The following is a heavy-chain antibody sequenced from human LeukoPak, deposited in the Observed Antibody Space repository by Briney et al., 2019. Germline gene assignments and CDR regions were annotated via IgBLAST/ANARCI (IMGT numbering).Heavy chain of an antibody. D-gene: IGHD3-3*01. J-gene: IGHJ6*04. Sequence: HTGGSLRLSCAASGFTFSSYAMHWVRQAPGKGLEYVSAISSNGGSTYYANSVKGRFTISRDNSKNTLYLQMCSLRAEDMAVYYCARTRLYYDFWSGYSLPPGAGCLDVWGKGTTVTVSS. CDR1: GFTFSSYA. CDR2: ISSNGGST. CDR3: ARTRLYYDFWSGYSLPPGAGCLDV. V-gene: IGHV3-64*01.